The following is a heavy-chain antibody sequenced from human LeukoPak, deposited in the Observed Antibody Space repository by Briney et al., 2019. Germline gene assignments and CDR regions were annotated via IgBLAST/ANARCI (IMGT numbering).Heavy chain of an antibody. CDR2: MNPNSGNT. CDR3: ARGKSPDTTVTKPTPAFYGMDV. V-gene: IGHV1-8*01. Sequence: GASVKVSCKASGYTFTSYDINWVRQATGQGLEWMGWMNPNSGNTGYAQKFQGRVTMTRNTSISTAYMELSSLRSEDTAVYYCARGKSPDTTVTKPTPAFYGMDVWGQGTTVTVSS. J-gene: IGHJ6*02. CDR1: GYTFTSYD. D-gene: IGHD4-17*01.